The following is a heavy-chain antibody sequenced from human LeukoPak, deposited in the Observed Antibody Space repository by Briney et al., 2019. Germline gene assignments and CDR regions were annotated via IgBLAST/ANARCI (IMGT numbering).Heavy chain of an antibody. CDR2: ISYDGSNK. J-gene: IGHJ4*02. CDR3: AKEGSRGPYDY. V-gene: IGHV3-30*18. Sequence: GGSLRLSCAASGFTFSSYAMHWVRQAPGKGLEWVAVISYDGSNKYFADSVKGRFTISRDNSKNTLFLQMNSLRAEDTAVYCCAKEGSRGPYDYWGQGTLVTVSS. CDR1: GFTFSSYA. D-gene: IGHD6-19*01.